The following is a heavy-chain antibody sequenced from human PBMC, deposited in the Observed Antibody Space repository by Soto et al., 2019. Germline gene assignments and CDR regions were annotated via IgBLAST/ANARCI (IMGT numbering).Heavy chain of an antibody. J-gene: IGHJ5*02. D-gene: IGHD5-12*01. CDR3: ARDLLYRGYGLAGHLFAP. CDR2: ISAYNGNT. V-gene: IGHV1-18*04. CDR1: GYTFTSYG. Sequence: ASVKVSCKASGYTFTSYGISWVRQAPGQGLEWMGWISAYNGNTNYAQKLQGRVTMTTDTSTSTAYMELRSLRSDDTAVYYCARDLLYRGYGLAGHLFAPCGQGSLVIGSS.